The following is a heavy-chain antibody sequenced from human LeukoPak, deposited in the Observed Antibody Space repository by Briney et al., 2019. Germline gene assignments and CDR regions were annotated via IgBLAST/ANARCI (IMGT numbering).Heavy chain of an antibody. CDR1: GHTFTGYY. Sequence: ASVKVSCKASGHTFTGYYMHWVRQAPGQGLEWMGWINPNSGGTNYAQKFQGRVTMTRDTSISTAYMELSSLRSEDTAVYYCAREGQYSSSRFDYWGQGTLVTVSS. CDR2: INPNSGGT. CDR3: AREGQYSSSRFDY. J-gene: IGHJ4*02. V-gene: IGHV1-2*02. D-gene: IGHD6-13*01.